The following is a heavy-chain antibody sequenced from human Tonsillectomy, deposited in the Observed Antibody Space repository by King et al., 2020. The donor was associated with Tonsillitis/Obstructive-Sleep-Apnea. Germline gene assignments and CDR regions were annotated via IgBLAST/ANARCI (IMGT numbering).Heavy chain of an antibody. J-gene: IGHJ4*02. V-gene: IGHV4-39*01. CDR3: ARHSITIFEDYFDY. CDR2: IYYSGST. CDR1: GGSISSSSYY. D-gene: IGHD3-3*01. Sequence: VQLQESGPGLVKPSETLSLTCTVPGGSISSSSYYWGWIRQPPGKGLEWIGSIYYSGSTYYNPSLKSRVTISVDTSKNQFSLKLSSVTAADTAVYYCARHSITIFEDYFDYWDQGTLVTVSS.